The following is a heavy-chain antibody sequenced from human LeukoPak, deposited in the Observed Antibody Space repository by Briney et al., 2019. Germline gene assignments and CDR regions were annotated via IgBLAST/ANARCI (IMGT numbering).Heavy chain of an antibody. CDR2: INPNSGGT. J-gene: IGHJ4*02. V-gene: IGHV1-2*02. Sequence: GASVKVSCKASGYTFTDYYMHWVRQAPGQGLEWMGWINPNSGGTNYAQKFQGRVTMTRDTSISTAYMELSRLRSDDTAVYYCARDESPQPAAATPPLDYWGQGTLVTVSS. D-gene: IGHD2-15*01. CDR1: GYTFTDYY. CDR3: ARDESPQPAAATPPLDY.